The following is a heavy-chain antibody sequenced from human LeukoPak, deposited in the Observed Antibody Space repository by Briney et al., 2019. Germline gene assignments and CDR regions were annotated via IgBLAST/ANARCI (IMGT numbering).Heavy chain of an antibody. CDR1: GGSISSGSYY. V-gene: IGHV4-61*02. D-gene: IGHD3-3*01. CDR2: IYTSGST. CDR3: ATSSKYDFWSGYYDTGDY. Sequence: SETLSLTCTVSGGSISSGSYYWSWIRQPAGKGLEWIGRIYTSGSTNYNPSLKSRVTISVDTSKNQFSLKLSSVTAADTAVYYCATSSKYDFWSGYYDTGDYWGQGTLVTVSS. J-gene: IGHJ4*02.